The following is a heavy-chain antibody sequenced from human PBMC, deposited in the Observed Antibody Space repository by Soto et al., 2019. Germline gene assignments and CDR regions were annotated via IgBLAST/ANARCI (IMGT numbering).Heavy chain of an antibody. CDR2: MNPNSGNT. V-gene: IGHV1-8*01. CDR3: ARGGGWFGEFGLYNWFDP. CDR1: GYTFTSYD. D-gene: IGHD3-10*01. Sequence: ASVKVSCKASGYTFTSYDINWVRQATGQGLEWMGWMNPNSGNTGYAQKFQGRVTMTRNTSISTAYMELGSLGSEDKAVYYCARGGGWFGEFGLYNWFDPWGQGTLVTVSS. J-gene: IGHJ5*02.